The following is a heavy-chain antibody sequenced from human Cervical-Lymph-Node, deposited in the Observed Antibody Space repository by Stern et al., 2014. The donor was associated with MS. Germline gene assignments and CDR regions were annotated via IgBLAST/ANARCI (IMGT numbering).Heavy chain of an antibody. CDR3: ARDHNRAAGYSDY. CDR2: ISAYNGNT. Sequence: QMQLVESGAEVKKPGASVKVSCKTSGYTFTSYGISWVRQAPGQGLEWLGWISAYNGNTNYAQRLQGRVTMTTGTSTSTADMELRSLRSDDTAVYYCARDHNRAAGYSDYWGQGTLVTVSS. J-gene: IGHJ4*02. D-gene: IGHD6-25*01. CDR1: GYTFTSYG. V-gene: IGHV1-18*01.